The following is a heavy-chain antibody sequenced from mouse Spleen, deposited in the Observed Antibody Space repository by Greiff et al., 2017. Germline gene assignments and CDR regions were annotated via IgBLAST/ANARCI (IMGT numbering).Heavy chain of an antibody. J-gene: IGHJ3*01. Sequence: VQLQQPGTELVKPGASVKLSCKASGYTFTSYWMQWVKQRPGQGLEWIGEIDPSDSYTNYNQKFKGKATLTVDTSSSTAYMQLSSLTSEDSAVYYCAGHGLSFAYWGQGTLVTVSA. CDR2: IDPSDSYT. D-gene: IGHD3-1*01. CDR1: GYTFTSYW. CDR3: AGHGLSFAY. V-gene: IGHV1-50*01.